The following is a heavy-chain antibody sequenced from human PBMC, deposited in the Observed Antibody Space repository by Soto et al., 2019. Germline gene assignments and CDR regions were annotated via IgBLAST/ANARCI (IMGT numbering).Heavy chain of an antibody. D-gene: IGHD3-10*01. Sequence: QVQLVQSGAEVKKPGASVKVSCKASGYMFTSYHIYWMRQATGQGLEWMGWVSPSSGDTGYAQKFQGRVTLTRDTSVRTAYMELRSLRSEDTAVYYCARDVYGSGIRFGMDVWGQGTTVTVSS. V-gene: IGHV1-8*01. CDR3: ARDVYGSGIRFGMDV. CDR2: VSPSSGDT. CDR1: GYMFTSYH. J-gene: IGHJ6*02.